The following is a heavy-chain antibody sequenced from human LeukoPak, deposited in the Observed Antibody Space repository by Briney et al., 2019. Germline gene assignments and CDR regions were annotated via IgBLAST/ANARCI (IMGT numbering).Heavy chain of an antibody. J-gene: IGHJ4*02. CDR1: GFTFSTYS. Sequence: GGSLRLSCAASGFTFSTYSMNWVRQAPGKGLEWVSSITSSNSYTYYADSVKGRFTISRDDAKNSLYLQMNSLRAEDTAVYYCARDPGHGDYWGQGTLVTVSS. V-gene: IGHV3-21*01. CDR2: ITSSNSYT. CDR3: ARDPGHGDY.